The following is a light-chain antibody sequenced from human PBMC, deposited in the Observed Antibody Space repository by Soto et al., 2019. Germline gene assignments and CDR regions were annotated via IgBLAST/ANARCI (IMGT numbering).Light chain of an antibody. CDR3: SSYTSSSTFV. J-gene: IGLJ1*01. CDR1: SSDVGGHDY. V-gene: IGLV2-14*01. Sequence: QSVLTQPASVSGSPGQSITISCTGTSSDVGGHDYVSWYQQHPSKVPKLMIYEVSNRPSGVSNRFSGSKSGDTASLTISGLQAEDEADYYCSSYTSSSTFVFGTGPKVTVL. CDR2: EVS.